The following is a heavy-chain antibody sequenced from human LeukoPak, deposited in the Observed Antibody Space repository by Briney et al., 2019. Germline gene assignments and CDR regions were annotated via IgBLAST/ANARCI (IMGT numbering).Heavy chain of an antibody. CDR2: INTGNGNT. Sequence: GASVKVSCKASGYIFTSYPIHWVRQAPGQRLEWMGWINTGNGNTKYSQRFEGRVTVITDTSAAAAYMELSSLRSKDTAVYYCARDRAMADYWGQGTLVTVSS. V-gene: IGHV1-3*04. CDR3: ARDRAMADY. CDR1: GYIFTSYP. D-gene: IGHD5-18*01. J-gene: IGHJ4*02.